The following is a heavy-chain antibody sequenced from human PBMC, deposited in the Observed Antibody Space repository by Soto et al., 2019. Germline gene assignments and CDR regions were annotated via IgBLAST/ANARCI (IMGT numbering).Heavy chain of an antibody. Sequence: SQTLSLTCVISGDSVSSNSAAWNWIRQSPSRGLEWLGRTYYRSKWYNDYAVSVKSRITINPDTSKNQFSLQLNSVTPEDTAVYYCARTSGTARSEWFDPWGQGTLVTVSS. CDR1: GDSVSSNSAA. CDR3: ARTSGTARSEWFDP. CDR2: TYYRSKWYN. D-gene: IGHD6-13*01. J-gene: IGHJ5*02. V-gene: IGHV6-1*01.